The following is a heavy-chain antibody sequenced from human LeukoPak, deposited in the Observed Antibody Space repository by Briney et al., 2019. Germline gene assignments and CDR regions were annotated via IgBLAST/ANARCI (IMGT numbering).Heavy chain of an antibody. V-gene: IGHV3-23*01. Sequence: GGSLRLSCAASGFTFSSYAMSWVRQAPGKGLEWVSAISGSGGSTYYADSVKGRFTISRDNSKNTLYLQMNSLRAEDTAVYYCAKDLRGTYYDILTGYPYYWGQGTLVTVSS. CDR1: GFTFSSYA. CDR3: AKDLRGTYYDILTGYPYY. J-gene: IGHJ4*02. D-gene: IGHD3-9*01. CDR2: ISGSGGST.